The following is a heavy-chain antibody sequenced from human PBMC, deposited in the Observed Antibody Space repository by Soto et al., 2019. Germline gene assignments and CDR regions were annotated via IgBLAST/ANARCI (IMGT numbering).Heavy chain of an antibody. D-gene: IGHD6-19*01. CDR3: ARPLVAPVAGPYYYGMDV. CDR1: GFTFNSYG. CDR2: IWYDENTK. Sequence: GGSLRRSCAASGFTFNSYGFKWVRQAPGKGLEWVAVIWYDENTKYYADSVKGRFTISRDNLKNTLYLQMNSLTAEDTAVYYCARPLVAPVAGPYYYGMDVWGQGTTVTVSS. J-gene: IGHJ6*02. V-gene: IGHV3-33*01.